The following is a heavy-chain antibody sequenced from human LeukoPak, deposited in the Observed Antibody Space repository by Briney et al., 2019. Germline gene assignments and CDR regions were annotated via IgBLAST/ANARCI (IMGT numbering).Heavy chain of an antibody. Sequence: ASVKVSCKASGYTFTGHYMHWVRQAPGQGLEWMGWINPNSGGTNYAQKFQGRVTMTRDTSISTAYMELSRLRSDDTAVYYCARDSESLLTGGNFRSTSGTMAPSYGMDVWGQGTTVTVSS. V-gene: IGHV1-2*02. D-gene: IGHD7-27*01. J-gene: IGHJ6*02. CDR3: ARDSESLLTGGNFRSTSGTMAPSYGMDV. CDR2: INPNSGGT. CDR1: GYTFTGHY.